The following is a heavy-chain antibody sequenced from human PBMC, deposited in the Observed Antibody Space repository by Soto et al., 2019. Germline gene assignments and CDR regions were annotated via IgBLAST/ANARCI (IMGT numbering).Heavy chain of an antibody. CDR2: ISAYNGNT. V-gene: IGHV1-18*01. D-gene: IGHD3-22*01. J-gene: IGHJ4*02. CDR3: ARAGYYDSSGYHFDY. Sequence: ASVKVCCKASGYTFTSYGISWVRQAPGQGLEWMGWISAYNGNTNYAQKLQGRVTMTTDTSTSTAYMELRSLRSDDTAVYYCARAGYYDSSGYHFDYWGQGTLVTVAS. CDR1: GYTFTSYG.